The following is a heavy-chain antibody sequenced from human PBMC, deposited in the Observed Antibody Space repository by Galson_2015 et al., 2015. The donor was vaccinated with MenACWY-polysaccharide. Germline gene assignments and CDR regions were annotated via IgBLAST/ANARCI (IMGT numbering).Heavy chain of an antibody. J-gene: IGHJ4*02. CDR1: GFTFNNYA. Sequence: SLRLSCAASGFTFNNYAMHWVRQAPGKGLEWVAVISFDGNNKYYADSVKGRFTISRDNAKNRLLLQMNSLSVDDTAVYYCAKDQRWNLPDYWGQGILVTVSS. CDR2: ISFDGNNK. D-gene: IGHD1-7*01. CDR3: AKDQRWNLPDY. V-gene: IGHV3-30-3*01.